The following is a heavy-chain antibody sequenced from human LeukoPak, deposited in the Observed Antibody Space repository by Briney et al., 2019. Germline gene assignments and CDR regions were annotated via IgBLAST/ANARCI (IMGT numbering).Heavy chain of an antibody. J-gene: IGHJ4*02. Sequence: GGSLRLSCAASGITFSSYAMSWVRQAPGKGLEWVSAISGSGGSTYYADSVKGRFTISGDNSKNTLYLQMNSLRAEDTAVYYCARVAPGSYYGNYFDYWGQGTLVTVSS. V-gene: IGHV3-23*01. CDR3: ARVAPGSYYGNYFDY. CDR2: ISGSGGST. CDR1: GITFSSYA. D-gene: IGHD1-26*01.